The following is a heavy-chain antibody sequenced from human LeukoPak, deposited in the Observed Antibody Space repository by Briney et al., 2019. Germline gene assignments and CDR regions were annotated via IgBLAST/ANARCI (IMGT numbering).Heavy chain of an antibody. CDR2: IYHRDSDT. Sequence: GESLKIYCKGSGYTFTSYWIGWVRQMPGKGLELMGIIYHRDSDTRYSPSLQGQVTISADKYISTAYLQWSSLKASDTAVYYCARRFSGYDYYFDYWGQGTLVTVSS. V-gene: IGHV5-51*01. J-gene: IGHJ4*02. CDR3: ARRFSGYDYYFDY. D-gene: IGHD5-12*01. CDR1: GYTFTSYW.